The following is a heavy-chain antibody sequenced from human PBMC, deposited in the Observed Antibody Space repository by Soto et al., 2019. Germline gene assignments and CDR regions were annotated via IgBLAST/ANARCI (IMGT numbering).Heavy chain of an antibody. V-gene: IGHV3-74*01. CDR2: LDSEGGNT. CDR3: ATERCRVSNSEMVVNANHMGF. Sequence: EVQLVESGGALVQPGGSLRLSCAASGFTFSNYWMYWVRQAPGKGLVWVSRLDSEGGNTLYADSVKGRFTISRDNARNRLYVQMDSLRGKDTVVYYCATERCRVSNSEMVVNANHMGFWGKGTTVTVSS. D-gene: IGHD3-3*02. CDR1: GFTFSNYW. J-gene: IGHJ6*03.